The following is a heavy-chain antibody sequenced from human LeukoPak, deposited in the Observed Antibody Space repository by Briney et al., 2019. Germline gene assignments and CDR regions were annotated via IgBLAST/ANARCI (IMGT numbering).Heavy chain of an antibody. D-gene: IGHD3-10*01. CDR3: ARDARFGELHLFDY. CDR2: ISHDGSTQ. J-gene: IGHJ4*02. V-gene: IGHV3-30*04. Sequence: PGGSLRLSCEASAFTFNNYALHWVRQAPDKGLEWVAFISHDGSTQYYADSVKGRFTISRDNAKNSLYLQMNSLRAEDTAVYYCARDARFGELHLFDYWGQGTLVTVSS. CDR1: AFTFNNYA.